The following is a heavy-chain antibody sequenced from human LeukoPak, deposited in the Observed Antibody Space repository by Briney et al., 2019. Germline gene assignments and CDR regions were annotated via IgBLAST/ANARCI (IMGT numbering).Heavy chain of an antibody. J-gene: IGHJ4*02. Sequence: GASVKVSFKASGYTFRGNSIHRLRQAPGQGLEWMGWIDANNGDTKSAQKFQGRVTMSRDTSISTAYMDLSSLSPDDAAVYYCARDPSSLPLYFLHLWGQGTLVTVSS. CDR2: IDANNGDT. V-gene: IGHV1-2*02. CDR1: GYTFRGNS. CDR3: ARDPSSLPLYFLHL. D-gene: IGHD1-26*01.